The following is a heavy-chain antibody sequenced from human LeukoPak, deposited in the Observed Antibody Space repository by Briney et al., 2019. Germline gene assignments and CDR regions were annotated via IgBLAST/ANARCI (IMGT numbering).Heavy chain of an antibody. J-gene: IGHJ3*02. V-gene: IGHV3-43*02. CDR3: AKVSASSWLGAFDI. CDR2: ISGDGGST. CDR1: GFTFDDYA. D-gene: IGHD6-13*01. Sequence: GGSLRLSCAASGFTFDDYALHWLRQAPGKGLEWVSLISGDGGSTYYADSVKGRFTISRDNSKNSLYQQMNSLRTEDTALYYCAKVSASSWLGAFDIWGQGTMVTVSS.